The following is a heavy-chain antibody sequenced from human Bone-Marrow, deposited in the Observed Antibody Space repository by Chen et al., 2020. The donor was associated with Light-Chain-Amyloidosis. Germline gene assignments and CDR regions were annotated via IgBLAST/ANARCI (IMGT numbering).Heavy chain of an antibody. CDR1: GYTFPNYW. CDR3: ARRRDGYNFDY. Sequence: EVQLEQSGPEVKKPGESLKISCKGSGYTFPNYWIGWVRQMPGKGLEWIGVIYPDDSDARYSPSFEGQVTISADKSITTAYRQWRSLKASDTAMYYCARRRDGYNFDYWGHGTLVTVSS. V-gene: IGHV5-51*01. D-gene: IGHD5-12*01. CDR2: IYPDDSDA. J-gene: IGHJ4*01.